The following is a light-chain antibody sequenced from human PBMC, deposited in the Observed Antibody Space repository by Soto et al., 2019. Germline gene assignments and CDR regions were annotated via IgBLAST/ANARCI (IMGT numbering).Light chain of an antibody. CDR3: MIWHSSASV. V-gene: IGLV5-45*03. CDR1: SGINVGTYR. J-gene: IGLJ2*01. Sequence: QPVLTQPSSLSASPGASASLTCTLRSGINVGTYRIYWYQQKPGSPPQYLLKYKSDSDKQLGSGVPSRFSGSKDVSANAGVLLISGLQSEDEADYYCMIWHSSASVFGGGTKLTVL. CDR2: YKSDSDK.